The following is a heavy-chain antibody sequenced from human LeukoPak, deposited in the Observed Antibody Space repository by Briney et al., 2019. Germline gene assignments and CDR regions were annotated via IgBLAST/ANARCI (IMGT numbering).Heavy chain of an antibody. V-gene: IGHV4-39*07. CDR3: ARCSSTSGDAFDI. CDR1: GGSISSSPYY. J-gene: IGHJ3*02. Sequence: SETLSLTCAVSGGSISSSPYYWGWIRQPPGKGLEWIGSIYYSGNTYHNPSLKSRVTISVDTSKNQFSLKLSSLTAADTAVYYCARCSSTSGDAFDIWGQGTMVTVSS. D-gene: IGHD2-2*01. CDR2: IYYSGNT.